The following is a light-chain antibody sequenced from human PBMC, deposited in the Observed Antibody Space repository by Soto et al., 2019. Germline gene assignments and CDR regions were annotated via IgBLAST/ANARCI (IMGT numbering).Light chain of an antibody. Sequence: QSALTQPASVSGSPGQSITISCTGTSSDVGGYNYVSWYQQHSGKAPKLMIYDVSNRPSGVSNRFSGSKSGNTASLAISGLQAEDEADYYCSSYTSSSTYVFGTGTKLTV. CDR2: DVS. V-gene: IGLV2-14*01. CDR3: SSYTSSSTYV. J-gene: IGLJ1*01. CDR1: SSDVGGYNY.